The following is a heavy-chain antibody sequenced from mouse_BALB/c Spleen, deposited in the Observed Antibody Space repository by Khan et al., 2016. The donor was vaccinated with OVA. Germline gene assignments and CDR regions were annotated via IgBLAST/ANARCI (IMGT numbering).Heavy chain of an antibody. V-gene: IGHV1-7*01. Sequence: QVQLVQSGAELAKPGASVKMSCKASGYTFSTYWIHWVKQRPGQGLEWIGYINPSSGYTYYNQRFNDKATLTADKSSSTAYMQLSSPTSEDSAVYYCARDRIDYWGQGTTLTVSS. J-gene: IGHJ2*01. CDR2: INPSSGYT. CDR3: ARDRIDY. CDR1: GYTFSTYW.